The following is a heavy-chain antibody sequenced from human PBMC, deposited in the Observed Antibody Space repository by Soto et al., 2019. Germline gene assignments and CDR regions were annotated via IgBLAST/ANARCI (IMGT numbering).Heavy chain of an antibody. D-gene: IGHD3-16*01. Sequence: EVHLLESGGGLVQPGGSLRLSCAASEFAFSDYAMTWVRQAPGKGLEWVSDISDGDGATHYADSVKGRFTISRDDSKNTLYLQMDSLRAEDAAVYYCAKGRTFFDFWGQGTLVTVSS. J-gene: IGHJ4*02. CDR2: ISDGDGAT. CDR1: EFAFSDYA. V-gene: IGHV3-23*01. CDR3: AKGRTFFDF.